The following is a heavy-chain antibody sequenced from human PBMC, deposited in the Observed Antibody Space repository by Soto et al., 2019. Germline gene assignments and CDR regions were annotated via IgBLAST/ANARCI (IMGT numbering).Heavy chain of an antibody. Sequence: RLSCAASGFTFSSYAMTWVRQAPGKGLEWVSIISSNGDGTYYGDSVKGRFIISRDNSRNTLNLQMNSLRVEDTAVYYCAKNGDFWSWGMDAWGQGTTVTVSS. D-gene: IGHD3-3*01. CDR2: ISSNGDGT. CDR1: GFTFSSYA. V-gene: IGHV3-23*01. J-gene: IGHJ6*02. CDR3: AKNGDFWSWGMDA.